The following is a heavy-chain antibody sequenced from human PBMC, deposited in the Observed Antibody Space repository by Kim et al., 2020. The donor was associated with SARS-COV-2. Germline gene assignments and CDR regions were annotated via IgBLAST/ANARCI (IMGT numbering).Heavy chain of an antibody. V-gene: IGHV5-51*01. CDR1: GYSFTSYW. D-gene: IGHD6-13*01. J-gene: IGHJ4*02. Sequence: ESLKISCKGSGYSFTSYWIGWVRQMPGKGLEWMGIICPGDSDIRYSPSFQGQVTISADKSISTAYLQWSSLKASDTAMYYCARFRGSGQQLVPNDYWGQGTLVTVSS. CDR2: ICPGDSDI. CDR3: ARFRGSGQQLVPNDY.